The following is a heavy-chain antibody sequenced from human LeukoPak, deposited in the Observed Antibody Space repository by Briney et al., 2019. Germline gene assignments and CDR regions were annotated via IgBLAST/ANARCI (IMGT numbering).Heavy chain of an antibody. D-gene: IGHD1-1*01. CDR1: GFTFSTYS. J-gene: IGHJ4*02. CDR3: ARGVKWNDGGGYFDS. Sequence: GGSLRLSCAASGFTFSTYSMLWVRQAPGKGLEWVSSISSSSSSIYYADSVRGRFTISRDNTKNSLYLQLNCLRAEDTAMYYCARGVKWNDGGGYFDSWGQGSLVTVSS. CDR2: ISSSSSSI. V-gene: IGHV3-21*01.